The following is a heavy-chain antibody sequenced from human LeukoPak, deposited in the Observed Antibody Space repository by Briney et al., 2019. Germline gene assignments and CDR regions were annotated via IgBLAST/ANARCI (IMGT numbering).Heavy chain of an antibody. CDR2: ISGSGGST. CDR1: GFTFSSYA. Sequence: GGSLRLSCAASGFTFSSYAMSWVRQAPGKGLEWVSAISGSGGSTYYADSVKGRITISRDNSKNTLYLQMNSLRAEDTAVYYCAKDGIAVAGPYYFDYWGQGTLVTVSS. J-gene: IGHJ4*02. CDR3: AKDGIAVAGPYYFDY. D-gene: IGHD6-19*01. V-gene: IGHV3-23*01.